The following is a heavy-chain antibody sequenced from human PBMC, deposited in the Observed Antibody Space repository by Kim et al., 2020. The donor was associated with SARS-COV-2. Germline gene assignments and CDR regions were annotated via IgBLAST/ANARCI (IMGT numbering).Heavy chain of an antibody. CDR2: INPNSGGT. Sequence: ASVKVSCKASGYTFTDYYMHWVRQAPGQGLEWMGRINPNSGGTNYAQNFQDRVTMTRDTSISTAYMELSRLRSDDTAVYYCARDQIDYYYGMDVWGQGTT. V-gene: IGHV1-2*06. CDR3: ARDQIDYYYGMDV. CDR1: GYTFTDYY. J-gene: IGHJ6*02.